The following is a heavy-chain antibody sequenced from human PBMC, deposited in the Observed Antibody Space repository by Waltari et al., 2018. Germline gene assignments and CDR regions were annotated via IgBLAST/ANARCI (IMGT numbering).Heavy chain of an antibody. D-gene: IGHD2-21*01. Sequence: QVRLRESGPGLVTPSETLSLTSAVSGASVASAAHYWGCIRQSPERGREWVGTRYFPGNTHYNPSLRSRVTISADTSRDQFALRVNSVTAADTAVYYCAGTDLHTKIAFDSWGQGTQVTVSA. CDR2: RYFPGNT. V-gene: IGHV4-39*01. CDR1: GASVASAAHY. J-gene: IGHJ4*02. CDR3: AGTDLHTKIAFDS.